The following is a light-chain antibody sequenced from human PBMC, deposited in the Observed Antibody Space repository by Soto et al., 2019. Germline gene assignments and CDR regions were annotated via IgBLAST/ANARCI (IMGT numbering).Light chain of an antibody. J-gene: IGLJ2*01. CDR2: EVS. Sequence: QSALTQPPSASGSPGQSVTISCTGTSSDVGGYNYVSWYQQHPGKAPKLMIYEVSKRPSGVPDRFSGSKSGITASLTVSGLQAEDEADYYCSSYAGSNPGVFGGGTKLTVL. CDR3: SSYAGSNPGV. V-gene: IGLV2-8*01. CDR1: SSDVGGYNY.